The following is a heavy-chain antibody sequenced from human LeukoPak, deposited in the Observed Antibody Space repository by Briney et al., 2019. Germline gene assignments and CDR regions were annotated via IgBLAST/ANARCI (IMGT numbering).Heavy chain of an antibody. CDR3: ARRSTILGVVNYYYMDV. CDR2: MNPNSGNT. J-gene: IGHJ6*03. CDR1: GYTFTSYD. V-gene: IGHV1-8*03. D-gene: IGHD3-3*01. Sequence: ASVKVSCKASGYTFTSYDINWVRQATGQGLEWMGWMNPNSGNTGYAQKFQGRVTITRNTSISTAYMELSSLRSEDTAVYYCARRSTILGVVNYYYMDVWGKGTTVTVSS.